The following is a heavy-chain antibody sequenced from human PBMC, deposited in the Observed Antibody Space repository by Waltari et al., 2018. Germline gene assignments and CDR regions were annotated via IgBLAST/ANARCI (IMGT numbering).Heavy chain of an antibody. J-gene: IGHJ6*03. CDR1: GGTFSSYA. V-gene: IGHV1-69*04. D-gene: IGHD1-20*01. Sequence: QVQLVQSGAEVKKPGSSVKVSCKASGGTFSSYAISWVRQAPGQGLEWMGGIIPILGIANYAQKFQGRVTITADESTSTAYMELSSLRSEDTAVYYCARGGGVTGYYYYYMDVWGKGTTVTVSS. CDR2: IIPILGIA. CDR3: ARGGGVTGYYYYYMDV.